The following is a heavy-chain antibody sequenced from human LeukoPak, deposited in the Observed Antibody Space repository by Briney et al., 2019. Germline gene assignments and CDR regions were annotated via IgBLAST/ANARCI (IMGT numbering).Heavy chain of an antibody. CDR2: IYYSGST. V-gene: IGHV4-59*01. CDR3: ARVSVSSGYYLKLYYFDY. J-gene: IGHJ4*02. CDR1: GGSISSYY. D-gene: IGHD3-22*01. Sequence: PSETLSLTCTVSGGSISSYYWSWIRQPPGKRLEWIGYIYYSGSTNYNPSLKSRVTISVDTSKNQFSLKLSSVTAADTAVYYCARVSVSSGYYLKLYYFDYWGQGTLVTVSS.